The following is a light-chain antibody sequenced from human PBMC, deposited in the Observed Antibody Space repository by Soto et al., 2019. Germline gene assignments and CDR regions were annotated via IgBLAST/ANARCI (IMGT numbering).Light chain of an antibody. CDR2: NVY. J-gene: IGLJ1*01. V-gene: IGLV2-14*03. CDR1: CSDVGAYNF. CDR3: SAYTVSRTYV. Sequence: QSVLTQPASVSGSAGQSITISCTGTCSDVGAYNFVSWHQQHPGKAPKLMIYNVYDRPSGISYRFSGSKSGNTASLTISGLQGEDEADYYCSAYTVSRTYVFGTGTKVTVL.